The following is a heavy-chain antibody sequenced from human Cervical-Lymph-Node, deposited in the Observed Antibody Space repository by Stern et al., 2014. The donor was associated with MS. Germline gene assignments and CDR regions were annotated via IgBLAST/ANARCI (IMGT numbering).Heavy chain of an antibody. Sequence: EVQLVESGGDLVQPGGSLRLSCAASGFTFNNYAMSWVRQSPGKGLEWVSVIHSSGNTYYADSVKGRFTISRDNSKNTLYLQMNSLRAEDSALYYCAKSQVTKYGDKYDYWGQGILVTVSS. CDR1: GFTFNNYA. V-gene: IGHV3-23*04. CDR2: IHSSGNT. D-gene: IGHD4-17*01. J-gene: IGHJ4*02. CDR3: AKSQVTKYGDKYDY.